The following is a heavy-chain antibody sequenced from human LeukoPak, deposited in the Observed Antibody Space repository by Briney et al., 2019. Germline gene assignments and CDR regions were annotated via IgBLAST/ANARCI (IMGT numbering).Heavy chain of an antibody. J-gene: IGHJ4*02. CDR2: INSDGSST. CDR1: GLTFSSYW. CDR3: VRDIGAVAGTDDY. D-gene: IGHD6-19*01. Sequence: GGSLRLSCAASGLTFSSYWMHWVRQAPGKGLVWVSRINSDGSSTTYAHSVKGRFTISRDNAKKTLYLQMNSLRVEDTAVYYCVRDIGAVAGTDDYWGQGTLVTVSS. V-gene: IGHV3-74*01.